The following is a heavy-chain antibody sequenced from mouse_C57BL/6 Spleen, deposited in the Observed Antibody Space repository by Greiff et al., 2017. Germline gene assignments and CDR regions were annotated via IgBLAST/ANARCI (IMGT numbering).Heavy chain of an antibody. D-gene: IGHD2-10*02. CDR3: ARSRYGNYGMDY. V-gene: IGHV1-61*01. CDR2: IYPSDSET. CDR1: GYTFTSYW. Sequence: VQLQQPGAELVRPGSSVKLSCKASGYTFTSYWMDWVKQRPGQGLEWIGNIYPSDSETHYNQKFKDKATLTVDKSSSTAYMQLSSLTSEDSAVYYCARSRYGNYGMDYWGQGASVTVSS. J-gene: IGHJ4*01.